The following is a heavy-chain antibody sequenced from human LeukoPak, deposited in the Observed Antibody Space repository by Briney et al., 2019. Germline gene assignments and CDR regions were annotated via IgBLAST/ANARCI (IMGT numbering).Heavy chain of an antibody. CDR2: ISGSGGST. CDR3: AKLGCSSTSCLYGMDV. D-gene: IGHD2-2*01. Sequence: GSLRLSYAASGFTFSSYAMSWVRQAPGKGLEWVSAISGSGGSTYCADSVKGRFTISRDNSKNTLYLQMNSLRAEDTAVYYCAKLGCSSTSCLYGMDVWGQGTTVTVSS. J-gene: IGHJ6*02. V-gene: IGHV3-23*01. CDR1: GFTFSSYA.